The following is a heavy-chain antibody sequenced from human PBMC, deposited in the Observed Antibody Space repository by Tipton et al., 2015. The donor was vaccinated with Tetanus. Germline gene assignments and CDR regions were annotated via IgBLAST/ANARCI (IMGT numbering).Heavy chain of an antibody. CDR3: VRGNWITDF. CDR2: INYSGST. J-gene: IGHJ4*02. D-gene: IGHD3-16*01. Sequence: GLVKPSETLSLTCGVYGVSFSGYHRTWIRQPPGKGLEWIGEINYSGSTHYNPSLKSPVTISVDTKNQLSLELTSVTAADTAVYYCVRGNWITDFWGQGTLVTVSS. V-gene: IGHV4-34*01. CDR1: GVSFSGYH.